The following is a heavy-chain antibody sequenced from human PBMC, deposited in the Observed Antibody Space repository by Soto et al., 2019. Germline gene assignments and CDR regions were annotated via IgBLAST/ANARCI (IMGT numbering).Heavy chain of an antibody. J-gene: IGHJ6*02. D-gene: IGHD2-8*01. Sequence: PGGSLRLSCAASGFTFSSYWMHWVRQAPGKGLVWVSRINSDGSSTSYADSVKGRFTISRDNAKNTLYLQMNSLRAEDTAVYYCAREANRLGYCTNGVCRRVYYFHGMDVWGQGTTVTVSS. CDR2: INSDGSST. CDR1: GFTFSSYW. V-gene: IGHV3-74*01. CDR3: AREANRLGYCTNGVCRRVYYFHGMDV.